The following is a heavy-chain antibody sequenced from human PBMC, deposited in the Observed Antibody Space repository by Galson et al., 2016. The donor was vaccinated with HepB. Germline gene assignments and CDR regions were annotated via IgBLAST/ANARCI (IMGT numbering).Heavy chain of an antibody. D-gene: IGHD5-12*01. V-gene: IGHV3-11*01. Sequence: SLRLSCAASGFTFSDYYMSWIRQAPGKGLEWVSYISGSGSTKYYADPVKGRFTISRDNAKNSLYLQMNSLRAEDTAVYYCAMVPVRYGNYDYFTWGYFDYLGWGTRVTVSS. J-gene: IGHJ4*02. CDR3: AMVPVRYGNYDYFTWGYFDY. CDR2: ISGSGSTK. CDR1: GFTFSDYY.